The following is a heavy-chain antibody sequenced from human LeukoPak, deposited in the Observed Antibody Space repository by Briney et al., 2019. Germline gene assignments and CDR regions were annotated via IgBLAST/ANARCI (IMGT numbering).Heavy chain of an antibody. CDR3: ARERRAYYYDSSGYPGDDAFDI. D-gene: IGHD3-22*01. CDR1: GGTFSSYA. Sequence: SVKVSCKASGGTFSSYAISWVRQAPGQGLEWMGGIIPIFGTANYAQKFQGRVTITADESTSTAYMELSSLRSEDTAVYYCARERRAYYYDSSGYPGDDAFDIWGQGTMVTVSS. J-gene: IGHJ3*02. V-gene: IGHV1-69*13. CDR2: IIPIFGTA.